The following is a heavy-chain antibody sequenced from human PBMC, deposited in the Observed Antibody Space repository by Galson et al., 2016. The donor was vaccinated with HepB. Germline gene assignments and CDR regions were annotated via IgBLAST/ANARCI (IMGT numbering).Heavy chain of an antibody. D-gene: IGHD5-12*01. V-gene: IGHV3-7*03. CDR1: GFTFSSYW. CDR3: ARVGSGYDYDY. CDR2: IKPDGSEK. J-gene: IGHJ4*02. Sequence: SLRLSCAASGFTFSSYWMGWVRQAPGKGLQWVAHIKPDGSEKYYVESVKGRFTSSRVNAKNSLYLEMNSLRAEDTAVYYCARVGSGYDYDYWGQGTLVTVSS.